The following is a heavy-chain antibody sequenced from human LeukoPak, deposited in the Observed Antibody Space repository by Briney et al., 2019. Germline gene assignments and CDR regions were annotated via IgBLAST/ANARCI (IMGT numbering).Heavy chain of an antibody. J-gene: IGHJ4*02. CDR2: ISGSGSDI. V-gene: IGHV3-11*01. Sequence: GGSLRLSCVVSGFSFSNSYMTWIRQTPGKGLESLAYISGSGSDIYYADSVKGRFTISRDNAKNSLYLQMNSLRAEDTALYYCAKERRSSGWYFAPRARRFDYWGQGTLVTVSS. CDR3: AKERRSSGWYFAPRARRFDY. CDR1: GFSFSNSY. D-gene: IGHD6-19*01.